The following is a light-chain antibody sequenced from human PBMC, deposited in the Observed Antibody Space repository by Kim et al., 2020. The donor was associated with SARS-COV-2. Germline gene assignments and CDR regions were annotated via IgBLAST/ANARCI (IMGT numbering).Light chain of an antibody. V-gene: IGLV4-69*02. CDR1: SGHSSNA. CDR3: QTWGTGIHWV. Sequence: QPVLTQSPSASASLGASVKLTCTLSSGHSSNAIAWHQQQPEKGPRYLMKLNSDGSHSKGDGIPDRFSGSSSGAERYLTISSLQSEDEADYYCQTWGTGIHWVFGGGTKLTVL. J-gene: IGLJ3*02. CDR2: LNSDGSH.